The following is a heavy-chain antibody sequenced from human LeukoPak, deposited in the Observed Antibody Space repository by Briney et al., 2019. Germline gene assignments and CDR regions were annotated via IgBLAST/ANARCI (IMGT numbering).Heavy chain of an antibody. CDR2: IYFTGNS. V-gene: IGHV4-59*02. CDR3: ARDPDY. Sequence: PSETLSLTCSFSGAPVSLYYWSWIRRPPGKGLEWIGYIYFTGNSNYNSTLKSRVNMAIDTSKKQLSLNLSAVTAADTAVYYCARDPDYWGQGTLVTVSS. CDR1: GAPVSLYY. J-gene: IGHJ4*02.